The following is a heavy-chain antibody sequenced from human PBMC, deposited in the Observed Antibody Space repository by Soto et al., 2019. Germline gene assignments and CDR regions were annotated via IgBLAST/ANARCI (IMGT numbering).Heavy chain of an antibody. CDR2: IYYSGST. CDR1: GGSISSYY. V-gene: IGHV4-59*08. Sequence: SETLSLTCTVSGGSISSYYWSWIRQPPGKGLEWIGYIYYSGSTNYNPSLKSRVTISVDTSKNQFSLKLSSVTAADTAVYYCASHGYCSSTSCYELDPWGQGTLVTVSS. J-gene: IGHJ5*02. D-gene: IGHD2-2*03. CDR3: ASHGYCSSTSCYELDP.